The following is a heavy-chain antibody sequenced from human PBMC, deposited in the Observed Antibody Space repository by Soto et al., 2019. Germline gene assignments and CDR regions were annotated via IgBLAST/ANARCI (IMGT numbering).Heavy chain of an antibody. CDR3: AKGGYNYGFLFDC. CDR1: GFTFSTYA. D-gene: IGHD5-18*01. Sequence: EVQLLESGGGLVQPGGSLRLSCAASGFTFSTYAMSWVRQAPGKGLEWVSTIDNSGGITYYADSVKGRFTISRDNSKNPLYLQRNSLRAEDTAVYYCAKGGYNYGFLFDCWGQGTLVTVSS. V-gene: IGHV3-23*05. J-gene: IGHJ4*02. CDR2: IDNSGGIT.